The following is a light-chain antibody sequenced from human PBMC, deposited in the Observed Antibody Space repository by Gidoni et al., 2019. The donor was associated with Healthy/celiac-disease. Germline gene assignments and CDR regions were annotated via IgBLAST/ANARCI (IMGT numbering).Light chain of an antibody. CDR2: DAS. CDR3: QQRSNWIT. CDR1: QSVSSY. J-gene: IGKJ5*01. V-gene: IGKV3-11*01. Sequence: EIVLPQSPATLSLSPGESATLSCRASQSVSSYLAWYQQKPGQAPRLLIYDASNRATGIPARFSGSGSGTDFTLTISSLEPEDFAVYYCQQRSNWITFGQGTRLEIK.